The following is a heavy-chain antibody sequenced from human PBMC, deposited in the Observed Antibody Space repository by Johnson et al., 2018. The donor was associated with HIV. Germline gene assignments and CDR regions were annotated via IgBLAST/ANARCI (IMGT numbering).Heavy chain of an antibody. Sequence: QVQLVESGGGVVQPGRSLRLSCAASGFTFSSYGMHWVRQAPAKGLEWVAVISYDGSDKDYADSVKGRFTISRDSSKNTLYLQMNILRSEDTAVYYCAKDRYIKGASTGFDIWGQGTMVTVSS. CDR2: ISYDGSDK. V-gene: IGHV3-30*04. CDR3: AKDRYIKGASTGFDI. CDR1: GFTFSSYG. J-gene: IGHJ3*02. D-gene: IGHD1-26*01.